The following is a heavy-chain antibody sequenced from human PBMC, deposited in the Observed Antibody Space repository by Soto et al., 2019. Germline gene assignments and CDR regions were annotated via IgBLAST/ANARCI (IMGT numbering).Heavy chain of an antibody. Sequence: SETLSLTCTVSGGSISSYYWSWIRQPPGKGLEWIGYIYYSGSTNYNPSLKSRVTISVDTSKNQFSLKLSSVTAADTAVYYCARGGPVTTSRVSGYDDWGQGTLVTVSS. CDR2: IYYSGST. CDR3: ARGGPVTTSRVSGYDD. J-gene: IGHJ4*02. V-gene: IGHV4-59*01. CDR1: GGSISSYY. D-gene: IGHD4-17*01.